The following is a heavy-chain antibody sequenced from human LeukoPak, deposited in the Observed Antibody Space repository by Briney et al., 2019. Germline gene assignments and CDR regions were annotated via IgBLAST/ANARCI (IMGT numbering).Heavy chain of an antibody. J-gene: IGHJ5*02. CDR3: ARSYSSPNWFDP. Sequence: GGSLRLSCAASGFTFSSYWMSWVRQAPGKGLEWVANIKQDGSEKYYEDSVKGRFTISRDSAKNSLYLQMNSLRAEDTAVYYCARSYSSPNWFDPWGQGTLVTVSS. V-gene: IGHV3-7*03. D-gene: IGHD6-13*01. CDR1: GFTFSSYW. CDR2: IKQDGSEK.